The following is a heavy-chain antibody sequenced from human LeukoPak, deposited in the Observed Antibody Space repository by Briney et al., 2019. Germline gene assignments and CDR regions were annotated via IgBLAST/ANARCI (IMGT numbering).Heavy chain of an antibody. CDR2: IWYDGSKK. CDR3: ARERPDDAFDI. CDR1: GFTFSSYA. V-gene: IGHV3-33*08. Sequence: GGSLRLSCAASGFTFSSYAMSWVRQAPGKGLEWVAVIWYDGSKKYYADSVKGRFTISRDNSRNTLYLQMNSLRAEDTAVYYCARERPDDAFDIWGQGTMVTVSS. J-gene: IGHJ3*02.